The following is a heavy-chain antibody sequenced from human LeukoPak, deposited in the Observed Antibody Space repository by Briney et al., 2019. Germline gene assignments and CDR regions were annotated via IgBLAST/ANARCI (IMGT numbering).Heavy chain of an antibody. CDR3: ASQWLVLGYYYYGMDV. V-gene: IGHV1-69*04. D-gene: IGHD6-19*01. Sequence: SVKASCKASGGTFSSYAISWVRQAPGQGLEWMGRIIPILGIANYAQKFQGRVTITADKSTSTAYMELSSLRSEDTAVYYCASQWLVLGYYYYGMDVWGQGTTVTVSS. CDR1: GGTFSSYA. CDR2: IIPILGIA. J-gene: IGHJ6*02.